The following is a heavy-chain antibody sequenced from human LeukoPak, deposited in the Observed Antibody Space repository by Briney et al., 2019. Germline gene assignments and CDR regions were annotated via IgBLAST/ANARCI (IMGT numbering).Heavy chain of an antibody. CDR2: INDSGTI. CDR3: ARRWNYGRNYYIDV. V-gene: IGHV4-34*01. CDR1: GGSFSNYY. D-gene: IGHD1-7*01. Sequence: SETLSLTCAVYGGSFSNYYWSRIRQPPRKGLEWIGEINDSGTINYNPSLMSRVTISVDKSKNQFSLKLSSVTAADTAVYYCARRWNYGRNYYIDVWGKGATVSVSS. J-gene: IGHJ6*03.